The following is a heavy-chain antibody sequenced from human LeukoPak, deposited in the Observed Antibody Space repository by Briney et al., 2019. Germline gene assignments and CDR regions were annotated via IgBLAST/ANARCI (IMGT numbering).Heavy chain of an antibody. Sequence: PSETLSLTCTVSGGSISSSSHYWGWIPQPPGMGLEGIGSIYYSGNTYSNPSLKSRVTISVDTSKNQFSLKLSSVTAADTAVYYCARAPADYDFWSGYPMYYYYYYMDVWGKGTTVTVSS. V-gene: IGHV4-39*07. CDR1: GGSISSSSHY. D-gene: IGHD3-3*01. J-gene: IGHJ6*03. CDR3: ARAPADYDFWSGYPMYYYYYYMDV. CDR2: IYYSGNT.